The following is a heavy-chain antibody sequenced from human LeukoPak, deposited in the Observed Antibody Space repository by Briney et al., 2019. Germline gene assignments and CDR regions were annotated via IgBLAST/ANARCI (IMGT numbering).Heavy chain of an antibody. CDR3: TTYGSGSLFDY. CDR2: IKSKTDGGTT. J-gene: IGHJ4*02. D-gene: IGHD3-10*01. CDR1: GFTFSSYS. Sequence: GGSLRLSCAPSGFTFSSYSMNWVRQAPGKGLEWVGRIKSKTDGGTTDYAAPVKGRFTISRDDSKNTLYLQMNSLKTEDTAVYYCTTYGSGSLFDYWGQGTLVTVSS. V-gene: IGHV3-15*07.